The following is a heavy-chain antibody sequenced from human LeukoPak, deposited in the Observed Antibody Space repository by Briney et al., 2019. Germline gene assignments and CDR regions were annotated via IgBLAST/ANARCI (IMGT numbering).Heavy chain of an antibody. CDR2: IRSKAYGGTT. CDR1: GGSFSGYY. CDR3: TTPGGYCSSTSCYRGFDY. J-gene: IGHJ4*02. Sequence: LSLTCAVYGGSFSGYYWSWVRQAPGKGLEWVGFIRSKAYGGTTEYAASVKGRFTISRDDSKSIAYLQMNSLKTEDTAVYYCTTPGGYCSSTSCYRGFDYWGQGTLVTVSS. D-gene: IGHD2-2*02. V-gene: IGHV3-49*04.